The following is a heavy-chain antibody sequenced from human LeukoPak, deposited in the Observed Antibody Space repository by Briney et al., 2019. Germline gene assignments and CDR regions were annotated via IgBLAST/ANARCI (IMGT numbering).Heavy chain of an antibody. CDR1: GYTFTSYG. D-gene: IGHD3-22*01. J-gene: IGHJ4*02. CDR2: ISDYNGNT. V-gene: IGHV1-18*01. CDR3: ARDRGYDSSGYYTD. Sequence: GASVKVSCKASGYTFTSYGISWVRQAPGQGREWMGWISDYNGNTNYAQKLQGRVTMTTDTSTSTAYMELRSLRSDDTAVYYCARDRGYDSSGYYTDWGQGTLVTVSS.